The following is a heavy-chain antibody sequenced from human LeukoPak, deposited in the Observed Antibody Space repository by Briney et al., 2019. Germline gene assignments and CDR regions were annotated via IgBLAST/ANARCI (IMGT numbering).Heavy chain of an antibody. V-gene: IGHV1-69*13. CDR1: GGTFNSYA. CDR2: IIPIFGTA. Sequence: ASVKVSCTASGGTFNSYAITWVRQAPGQGLEWMGGIIPIFGTANYAQKFQGRVTITADGSTSTAYMELSSLRSEDTAVYYRARGSIRDLYYFDYWGQGTLVTVSS. CDR3: ARGSIRDLYYFDY. J-gene: IGHJ4*02.